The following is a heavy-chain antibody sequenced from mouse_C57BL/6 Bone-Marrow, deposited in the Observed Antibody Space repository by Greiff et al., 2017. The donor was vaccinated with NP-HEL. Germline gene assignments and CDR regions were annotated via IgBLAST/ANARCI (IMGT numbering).Heavy chain of an antibody. J-gene: IGHJ4*01. D-gene: IGHD1-1*01. Sequence: QVQLQQPGAELVRPGSSVKLSCKASGYTFTSYWMHWVKQRPIQGLEWIGNIDPSDSETHYNQKFKDKATLTVDKSSSTAYMQLSSLTSEASAGDYCARDYDDAMDYWGQGTSVTVSS. CDR2: IDPSDSET. CDR3: ARDYDDAMDY. V-gene: IGHV1-52*01. CDR1: GYTFTSYW.